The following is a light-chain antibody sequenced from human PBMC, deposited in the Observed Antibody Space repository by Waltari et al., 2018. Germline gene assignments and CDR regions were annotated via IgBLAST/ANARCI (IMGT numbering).Light chain of an antibody. J-gene: IGKJ4*01. Sequence: DIQMTQSPSSVSASEGDRVTITCRASQAISGWVAWYQQKPGRAPKLLIYGASSLHSGVSSRFSGSGSGTDFTLTISSLQPEDFAIYYCQQATSLPLTFGGGTRVEIK. CDR2: GAS. CDR3: QQATSLPLT. CDR1: QAISGW. V-gene: IGKV1-12*01.